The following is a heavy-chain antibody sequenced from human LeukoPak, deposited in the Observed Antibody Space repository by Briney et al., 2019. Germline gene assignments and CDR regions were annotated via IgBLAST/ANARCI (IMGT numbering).Heavy chain of an antibody. CDR2: ISGSGGST. CDR3: AKSSTRQPGHFDY. CDR1: GFTFSSYA. J-gene: IGHJ4*02. V-gene: IGHV3-23*01. Sequence: PGGSLRLSCAASGFTFSSYAMSWVRQAPGKGLEWVSTISGSGGSTYYADSVKGWFTISRDNSKNTLYLQMNSLRAEDTAVYYCAKSSTRQPGHFDYWGQGTLVTVSS. D-gene: IGHD1-1*01.